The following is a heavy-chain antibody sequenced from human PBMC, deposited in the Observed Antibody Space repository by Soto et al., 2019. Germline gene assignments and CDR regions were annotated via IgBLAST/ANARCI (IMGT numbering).Heavy chain of an antibody. V-gene: IGHV1-18*01. D-gene: IGHD6-19*01. CDR1: GYTFTSYG. Sequence: GASVKVSCKASGYTFTSYGISWVRQAPGQGLEWMGWISAYNGNTNYAQKLQGRVTMTTDTSTSTAYMELRSLRSDDTAVYYCARVEPTFSGRLVLNAFDIWGQGTMVTVSS. J-gene: IGHJ3*02. CDR2: ISAYNGNT. CDR3: ARVEPTFSGRLVLNAFDI.